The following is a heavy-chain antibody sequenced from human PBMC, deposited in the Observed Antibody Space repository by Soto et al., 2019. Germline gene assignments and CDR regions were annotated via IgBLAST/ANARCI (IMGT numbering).Heavy chain of an antibody. CDR1: GFTFSSYW. J-gene: IGHJ4*02. CDR2: IKQDGSEK. Sequence: EVQLVESGGGLVQPGGSLRLSCAASGFTFSSYWMSWVRQAPGKGLEWVANIKQDGSEKYYVDSVKGRFTISRDNAKNSLYLQMNSLRAEDTAVYYGARGVCSGGSCRDYWGQGTLVTVSS. CDR3: ARGVCSGGSCRDY. D-gene: IGHD2-15*01. V-gene: IGHV3-7*04.